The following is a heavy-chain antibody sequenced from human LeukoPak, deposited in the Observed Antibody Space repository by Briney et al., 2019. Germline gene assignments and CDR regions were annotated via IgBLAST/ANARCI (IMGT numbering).Heavy chain of an antibody. Sequence: GESLKISCKGSGYSFTNYWIGWVRQRPGKGLEWMAIIYPGDSDTRYSPSFQGQVTISADKSISTAYLQWRSLKASDTAIYYCARSHYYDRNGYSFRVLDYWGQGTLVTVSS. V-gene: IGHV5-51*01. CDR3: ARSHYYDRNGYSFRVLDY. D-gene: IGHD3-22*01. CDR2: IYPGDSDT. J-gene: IGHJ4*02. CDR1: GYSFTNYW.